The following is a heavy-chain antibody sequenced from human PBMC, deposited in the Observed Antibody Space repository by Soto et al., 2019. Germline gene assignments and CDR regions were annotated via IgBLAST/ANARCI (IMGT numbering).Heavy chain of an antibody. D-gene: IGHD2-15*01. CDR1: GASISNSY. CDR2: IYYSGST. J-gene: IGHJ1*01. Sequence: SETLSLTCTVSGASISNSYWSWIRQPPGKRLEWIGYIYYSGSTYYNPSLKSRVTISVDRSKHQFSLQLSTWTAADTAVYSRSGAAPRSCSGGRCHYRRDFWGQGTLVSVSA. CDR3: SGAAPRSCSGGRCHYRRDF. V-gene: IGHV4-59*12.